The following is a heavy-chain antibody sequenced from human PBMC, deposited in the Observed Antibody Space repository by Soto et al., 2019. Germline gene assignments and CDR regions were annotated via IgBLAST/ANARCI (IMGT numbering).Heavy chain of an antibody. CDR1: GFTFDGYA. CDR3: AKDAITMLRGVISYVGMDV. J-gene: IGHJ6*02. Sequence: EVQLVESGGGLVQPGRSLRLSCAASGFTFDGYAMHWVRQAPGKGLEWVSGISWNSGSIGYADSVKGRFTISRDNAKNTLSLKLNSLRAAATALYYCAKDAITMLRGVISYVGMDVWRHGTTVTVSS. V-gene: IGHV3-9*01. CDR2: ISWNSGSI. D-gene: IGHD3-10*01.